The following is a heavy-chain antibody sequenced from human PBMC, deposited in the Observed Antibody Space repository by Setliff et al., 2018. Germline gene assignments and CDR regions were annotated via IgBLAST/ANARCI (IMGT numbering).Heavy chain of an antibody. CDR3: ARSPSSGAYWNPRPFYSDY. V-gene: IGHV4-59*12. Sequence: KPSETLSLTCSVSGDSINPYYWTWIRQPPGKGLEWIGFIYYSGATTYDPSLKSRVTISVDTSKNQFSLNLNSVTAADTAVYYCARSPSSGAYWNPRPFYSDYWARGTLVTVSS. J-gene: IGHJ4*02. D-gene: IGHD1-26*01. CDR2: IYYSGAT. CDR1: GDSINPYY.